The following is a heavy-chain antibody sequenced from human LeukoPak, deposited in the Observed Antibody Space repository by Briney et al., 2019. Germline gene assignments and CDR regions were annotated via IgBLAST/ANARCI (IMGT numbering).Heavy chain of an antibody. V-gene: IGHV4-34*01. Sequence: SETLSLTCAVYGGSFSGYYWGWIRQPPGKGLEWIGEINHSGSTNYNPSLKSRVTISVDTSKNQFSLTLSAVTAADTAVYYCARARTGYSISWYMSWFDPWGQGTLVTVSS. CDR3: ARARTGYSISWYMSWFDP. J-gene: IGHJ5*02. CDR1: GGSFSGYY. CDR2: INHSGST. D-gene: IGHD6-13*01.